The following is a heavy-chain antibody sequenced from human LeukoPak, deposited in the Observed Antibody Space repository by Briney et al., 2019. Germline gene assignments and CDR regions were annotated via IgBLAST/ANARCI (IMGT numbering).Heavy chain of an antibody. CDR1: GFTFSNAW. J-gene: IGHJ4*02. CDR2: IKSKTDGGTT. V-gene: IGHV3-15*01. Sequence: PGGSLRLSCAASGFTFSNAWMSWVRQAPGKGLEWVGRIKSKTDGGTTDYAAPVKGRFTISRDDSKNTLYLQMNSLKTEDTAVYYCTTEGRAMPNYFDYWGQGTLVTVSS. D-gene: IGHD2-2*01. CDR3: TTEGRAMPNYFDY.